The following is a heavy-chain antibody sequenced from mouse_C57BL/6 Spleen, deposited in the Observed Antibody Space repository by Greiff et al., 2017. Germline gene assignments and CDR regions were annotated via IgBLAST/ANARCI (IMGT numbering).Heavy chain of an antibody. V-gene: IGHV1-61*01. Sequence: QVQLQQPGAELVRPGSSVKLSCKASGYTFTSYWMDWVKQRPGQGLEWIGNIYPSDSETHYNQKFKDKATLTVDKSSSTAYMQLSSLTSEDSAVXYCARRGYYVGYYFDYWGQGTTLTVSS. CDR3: ARRGYYVGYYFDY. CDR2: IYPSDSET. CDR1: GYTFTSYW. D-gene: IGHD2-3*01. J-gene: IGHJ2*01.